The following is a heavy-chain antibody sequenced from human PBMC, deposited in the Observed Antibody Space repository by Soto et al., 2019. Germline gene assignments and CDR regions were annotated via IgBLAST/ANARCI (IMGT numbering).Heavy chain of an antibody. V-gene: IGHV3-66*02. CDR3: VSAAGSSAHWYFDV. D-gene: IGHD2-15*01. J-gene: IGHJ2*01. Sequence: EVQVVESGGGLVQPGGSLTLSCAASGFIVSNNYMGWVRQAPGKGLEWVSVVYEEGDTNYADSVKGRFTISRHNSKNTVHFPMNSLTPDDTAVYYCVSAAGSSAHWYFDVWGRGTRVTVSS. CDR2: VYEEGDT. CDR1: GFIVSNNY.